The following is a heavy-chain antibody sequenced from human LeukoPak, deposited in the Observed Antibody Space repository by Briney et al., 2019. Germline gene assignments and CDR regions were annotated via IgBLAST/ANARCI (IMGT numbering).Heavy chain of an antibody. CDR1: GFNFSYYA. J-gene: IGHJ4*02. Sequence: GGSLRLSCTASGFNFSYYAMHWVRQAPGKGLAWVALIWFDGSNEYYDDSVKGRFTISRDNSKGPVFLQMNGLTVDDTGVYYCARLVGATTGATDYWGQGSLVSVS. CDR3: ARLVGATTGATDY. CDR2: IWFDGSNE. V-gene: IGHV3-33*01. D-gene: IGHD1-26*01.